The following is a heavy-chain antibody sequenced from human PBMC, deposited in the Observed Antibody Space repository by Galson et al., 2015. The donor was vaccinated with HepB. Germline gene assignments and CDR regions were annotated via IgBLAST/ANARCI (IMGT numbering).Heavy chain of an antibody. J-gene: IGHJ3*02. CDR3: ARDRYSSSWEHDAFDI. D-gene: IGHD6-13*01. V-gene: IGHV3-30*04. Sequence: SLRLSCAASGFTFSSYAMHWVRQAPGKGLEWVAVISYDGSNKYYADSVKGRFTISRDNSKNTLYLQMNSLRAEDTAVYYCARDRYSSSWEHDAFDIWGQGTMVTVSS. CDR1: GFTFSSYA. CDR2: ISYDGSNK.